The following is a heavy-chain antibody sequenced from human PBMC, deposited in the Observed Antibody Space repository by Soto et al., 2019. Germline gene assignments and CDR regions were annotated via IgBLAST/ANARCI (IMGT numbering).Heavy chain of an antibody. D-gene: IGHD3-22*01. J-gene: IGHJ5*02. V-gene: IGHV1-69*13. CDR1: GGTFSNHV. Sequence: VKVSCKASGGTFSNHVISWVRQAPGQGLEWMGGIIPMFNTPNYAENFQGRVTITADESTNTAYMELSSLRSDDTAVYYCTRDLYYFDSSAYYGRNWFDPWGQGTLVTVS. CDR3: TRDLYYFDSSAYYGRNWFDP. CDR2: IIPMFNTP.